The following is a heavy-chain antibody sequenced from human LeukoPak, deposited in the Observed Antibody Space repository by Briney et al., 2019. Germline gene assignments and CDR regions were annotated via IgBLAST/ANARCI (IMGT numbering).Heavy chain of an antibody. V-gene: IGHV1-2*02. CDR1: GYTFTGPY. Sequence: ASVKVSCKASGYTFTGPYIHWMQQAPEQGLEWMGWINPNSGATKYAQKFQGRVTVTRDTSTSTVYMELSGLRADDTAAYYCARVEYCTKGVCINFDLWGQGTLVTVSS. CDR2: INPNSGAT. CDR3: ARVEYCTKGVCINFDL. D-gene: IGHD2-8*01. J-gene: IGHJ4*02.